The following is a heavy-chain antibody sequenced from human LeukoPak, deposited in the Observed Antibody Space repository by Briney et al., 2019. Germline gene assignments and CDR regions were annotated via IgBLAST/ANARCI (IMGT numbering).Heavy chain of an antibody. CDR2: ISSSSSYI. J-gene: IGHJ4*02. Sequence: GGSLRLSCAASGFTFSSYSMNWVRQAPGKGLEWVSSISSSSSYIYYADSVKGRFTISRDNAKNSLYLQMNSLRAEDTAVYYCAREDYDILTGCFDYWGQGTLVTVSS. CDR1: GFTFSSYS. CDR3: AREDYDILTGCFDY. V-gene: IGHV3-21*01. D-gene: IGHD3-9*01.